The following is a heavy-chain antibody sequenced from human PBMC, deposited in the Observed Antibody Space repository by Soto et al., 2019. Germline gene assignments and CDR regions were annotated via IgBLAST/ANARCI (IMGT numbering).Heavy chain of an antibody. V-gene: IGHV3-33*01. J-gene: IGHJ6*02. D-gene: IGHD3-10*01. Sequence: GGSLRLSCAASGFTFSSYGMHWVRQAPGKGLEWVAVISYDGSNKYYADSVKGRFTISRDNSKNTLYLQMNSLRAEDTAVYYCARAGVSVLLWFGDLNHHPHYYYYGMDVWGQGTTVTVSS. CDR3: ARAGVSVLLWFGDLNHHPHYYYYGMDV. CDR1: GFTFSSYG. CDR2: ISYDGSNK.